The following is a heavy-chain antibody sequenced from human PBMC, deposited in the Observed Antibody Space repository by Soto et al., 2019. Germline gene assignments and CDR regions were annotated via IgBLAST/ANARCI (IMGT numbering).Heavy chain of an antibody. CDR2: IKSKTDGGTT. CDR1: GFTFSNAW. Sequence: PGGSLRLSCAASGFTFSNAWMSWVRQAPGKGLEWVGRIKSKTDGGTTDYAAPVKGRFTISRDDSKNTLYLQMNSLKTEDTAVYYCTTVPQVVRFLEWAVPGPRRDYWGQGTLVTVSS. J-gene: IGHJ4*02. CDR3: TTVPQVVRFLEWAVPGPRRDY. D-gene: IGHD3-3*01. V-gene: IGHV3-15*01.